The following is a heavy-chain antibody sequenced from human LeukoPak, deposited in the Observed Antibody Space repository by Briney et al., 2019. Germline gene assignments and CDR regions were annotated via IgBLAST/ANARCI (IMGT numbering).Heavy chain of an antibody. D-gene: IGHD2-15*01. Sequence: SETLSLTCAIYGGSFSGYYWSWIRQPPGKGLEWIGEINHSGSTNYNPSLKSRVTISVDTSKNQFSLKLSAVTAADTAVYYCVRGGLDCSGGSCYSQALYYFDYWGQGTLVTVSS. V-gene: IGHV4-34*01. CDR1: GGSFSGYY. CDR3: VRGGLDCSGGSCYSQALYYFDY. J-gene: IGHJ4*02. CDR2: INHSGST.